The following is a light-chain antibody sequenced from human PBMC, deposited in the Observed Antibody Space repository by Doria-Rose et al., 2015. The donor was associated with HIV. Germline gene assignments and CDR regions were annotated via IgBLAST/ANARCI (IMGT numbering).Light chain of an antibody. Sequence: DIQVTQSPESLGMSLGERATLNCKSNQSLLYTSKNYLAWYQQKPGQPPKLLIYWASTWQSGVPARFSGSGSGTDFTLTISSLEAEDAAVYYCQQYYDTPSFGPGTTVDIK. V-gene: IGKV4-1*01. CDR1: QSLLYTSKNY. J-gene: IGKJ3*01. CDR2: WAS. CDR3: QQYYDTPS.